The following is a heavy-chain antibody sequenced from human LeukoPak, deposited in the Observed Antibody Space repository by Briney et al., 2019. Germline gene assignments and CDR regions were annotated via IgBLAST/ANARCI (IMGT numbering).Heavy chain of an antibody. CDR2: IYYSAST. CDR1: GGSISSSSYY. Sequence: SETLSLTCTVSGGSISSSSYYWGWIRQPPGKGLEWIGSIYYSASTYYNPSLKSRVTISVDTSKNQFSLKLSSVTAADTAVYYCARQYCGGDCYSGPVDYWGQGTLVTVSS. J-gene: IGHJ4*02. D-gene: IGHD2-21*02. V-gene: IGHV4-39*01. CDR3: ARQYCGGDCYSGPVDY.